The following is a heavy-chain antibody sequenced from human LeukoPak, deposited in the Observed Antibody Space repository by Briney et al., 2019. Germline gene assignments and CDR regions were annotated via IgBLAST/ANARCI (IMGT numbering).Heavy chain of an antibody. D-gene: IGHD3-10*01. CDR1: GGSISSYY. CDR2: IYYSGST. V-gene: IGHV4-59*08. CDR3: AGVHISGSGSV. Sequence: SETLSLTCTVSGGSISSYYWSWIRQPPGKGLEWIGYIYYSGSTSYNPSLKSRVTISVDTSKNQFSLKLSSVTAADTAVYYCAGVHISGSGSVWGQGTLVTVSS. J-gene: IGHJ4*02.